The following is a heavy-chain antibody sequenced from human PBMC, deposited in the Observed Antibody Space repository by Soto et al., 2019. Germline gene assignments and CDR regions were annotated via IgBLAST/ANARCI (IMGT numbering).Heavy chain of an antibody. CDR2: IKSKIDGGTT. D-gene: IGHD5-18*01. CDR1: GFSFSNAW. Sequence: GGSLRLSCAAPGFSFSNAWTNWVRQAPGKGLEWVARIKSKIDGGTTEYAAPVKGRFTISRDDSKNTLYLQMNSLKTEDTAVYYCTTTRVDTAMVYYYGMDVWGQGTTVTVSS. V-gene: IGHV3-15*07. J-gene: IGHJ6*02. CDR3: TTTRVDTAMVYYYGMDV.